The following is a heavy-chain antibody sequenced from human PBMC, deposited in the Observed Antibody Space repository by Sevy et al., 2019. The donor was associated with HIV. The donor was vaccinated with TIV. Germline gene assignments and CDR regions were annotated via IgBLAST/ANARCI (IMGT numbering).Heavy chain of an antibody. CDR3: VREPLYSSSRGGRYFDY. D-gene: IGHD6-6*01. V-gene: IGHV3-21*01. J-gene: IGHJ4*02. CDR1: GFTFSSYS. CDR2: ISSSSSYI. Sequence: GGSLRLSCAASGFTFSSYSMNWVRQAPGKGLEWVSSISSSSSYIYYADSVKGRFTISRDNAKNSLYLQMNSLRAEDTAVYYCVREPLYSSSRGGRYFDYWGQGTLVTVSS.